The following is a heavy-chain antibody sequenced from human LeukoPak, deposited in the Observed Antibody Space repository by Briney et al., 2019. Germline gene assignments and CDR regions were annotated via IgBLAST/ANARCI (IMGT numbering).Heavy chain of an antibody. V-gene: IGHV1-58*01. Sequence: SVKVSCKASGFTFTSSAVQWVRQARGQRLEWIGWIVVGSGNTNYAQKFQERVTITRDMSTSTAYMELSSLRSEDTAVCYCAADRSHPRYSYGAHYYGMDVWGKGTTVTVSS. D-gene: IGHD5-18*01. CDR2: IVVGSGNT. CDR3: AADRSHPRYSYGAHYYGMDV. CDR1: GFTFTSSA. J-gene: IGHJ6*04.